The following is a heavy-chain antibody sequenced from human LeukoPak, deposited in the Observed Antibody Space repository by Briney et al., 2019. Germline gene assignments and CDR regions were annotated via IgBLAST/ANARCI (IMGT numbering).Heavy chain of an antibody. V-gene: IGHV3-30-3*01. CDR2: ISYDGSNK. CDR1: GFTFSSYA. CDR3: ARDEWLDY. Sequence: GGSLRLSCAASGFTFSSYAMHWVRQAPGKGLEWVAVISYDGSNKYYADSVKGRFTISRDNSKNTLYLQMNSLRAEGTAVYYCARDEWLDYWGQGTLVTVSS. J-gene: IGHJ4*02. D-gene: IGHD3-3*01.